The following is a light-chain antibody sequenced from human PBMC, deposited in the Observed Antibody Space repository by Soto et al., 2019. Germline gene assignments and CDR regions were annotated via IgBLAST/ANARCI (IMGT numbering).Light chain of an antibody. V-gene: IGKV1-5*01. Sequence: DIQMTQSPSTLSASVGDRVIITCRASQSISSWLAWYQQKPGKAPNLLISDASSLQSGVPSRFRGSGSGTEFTLTIISLQPDDFANNYCQQYNPYSPRTFGQGTKVEIK. CDR1: QSISSW. J-gene: IGKJ1*01. CDR3: QQYNPYSPRT. CDR2: DAS.